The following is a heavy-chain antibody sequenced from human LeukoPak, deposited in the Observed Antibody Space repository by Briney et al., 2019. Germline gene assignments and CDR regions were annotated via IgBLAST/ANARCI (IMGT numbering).Heavy chain of an antibody. D-gene: IGHD2-2*01. CDR3: AGLSDIVVVPDSAPFDY. V-gene: IGHV3-48*01. Sequence: GGSLRLSCAASGFTFSSYSMNWVRQAPGKGLEWVSYISSSSSTIYYADSVKGRFTISRDNAKNSLYLQMNSLRAEDTAVYYCAGLSDIVVVPDSAPFDYWGQGTLVTVSS. J-gene: IGHJ4*02. CDR1: GFTFSSYS. CDR2: ISSSSSTI.